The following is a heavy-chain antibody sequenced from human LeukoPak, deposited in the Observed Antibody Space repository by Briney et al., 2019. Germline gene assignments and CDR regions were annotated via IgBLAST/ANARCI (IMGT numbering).Heavy chain of an antibody. V-gene: IGHV3-30*02. CDR2: IRYDGSNK. CDR3: AKEGGYSSRGSDY. CDR1: GFTFSSYG. J-gene: IGHJ4*02. D-gene: IGHD6-13*01. Sequence: GGSLRLSCAASGFTFSSYGMHWVRQAPGKGLEWVAFIRYDGSNKYYADSVRGRFTISRDNSKNTLYLQMNSLRAEDTAVYYCAKEGGYSSRGSDYWGQGTLVTVSS.